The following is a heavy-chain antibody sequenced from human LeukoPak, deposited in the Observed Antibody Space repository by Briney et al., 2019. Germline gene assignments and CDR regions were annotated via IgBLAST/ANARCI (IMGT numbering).Heavy chain of an antibody. V-gene: IGHV3-23*01. Sequence: TGASLRLSCAASGFTFRGYAMSWVRQDPGKGREWIATITGNGGTTLYADSVKGRFVVSRDNAKNTLYLQMNRQRVEDTAIYYCATRYFQDYSDFFVYWGQGTLVSVSS. D-gene: IGHD3/OR15-3a*01. CDR1: GFTFRGYA. CDR3: ATRYFQDYSDFFVY. CDR2: ITGNGGTT. J-gene: IGHJ4*02.